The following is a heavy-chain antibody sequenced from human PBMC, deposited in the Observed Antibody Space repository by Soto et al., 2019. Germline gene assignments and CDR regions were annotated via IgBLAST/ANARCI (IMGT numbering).Heavy chain of an antibody. J-gene: IGHJ4*02. CDR3: ARDGDYFGSGSPPLLSR. CDR1: GASISSGGHS. D-gene: IGHD3-10*01. V-gene: IGHV4-30-2*01. Sequence: SETLSLTCAVSGASISSGGHSWSWVRQPPGKGLEWVGYIYHSGSTYYNPSLRSRVIISVDRSKNQFSLKLTSVTAADTAVYYCARDGDYFGSGSPPLLSRWGQGTLVTVSS. CDR2: IYHSGST.